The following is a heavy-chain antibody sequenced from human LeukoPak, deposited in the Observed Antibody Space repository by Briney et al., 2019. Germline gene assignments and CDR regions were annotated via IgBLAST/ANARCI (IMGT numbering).Heavy chain of an antibody. CDR1: GFTFSDYY. Sequence: GGSLRLSCAASGFTFSDYYMSWIRQAPGQGLERVSYISSSGSTIYYADSVKGRFTISRDNAKNSLYLQMNSLRAEDTAVYYCARDRDWGSVNNFDYWGQGTLVTVSS. D-gene: IGHD7-27*01. J-gene: IGHJ4*02. CDR2: ISSSGSTI. CDR3: ARDRDWGSVNNFDY. V-gene: IGHV3-11*01.